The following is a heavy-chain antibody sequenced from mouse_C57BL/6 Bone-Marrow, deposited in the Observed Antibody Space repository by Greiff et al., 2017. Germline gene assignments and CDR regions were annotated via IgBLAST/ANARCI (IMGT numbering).Heavy chain of an antibody. CDR2: ISNLAYSI. CDR3: AGRDYGSCCAY. D-gene: IGHD1-1*01. V-gene: IGHV5-15*04. CDR1: GFTFSDYG. Sequence: DVMLVESGGGLVQPGGSLKLSCAASGFTFSDYGMAWVRQAPRKGPEWVAFISNLAYSIYYADTVTGRFTFSRENAKNTLYLEMSSLRSEDTAMYYCAGRDYGSCCAYWGQGTLVTVSA. J-gene: IGHJ3*01.